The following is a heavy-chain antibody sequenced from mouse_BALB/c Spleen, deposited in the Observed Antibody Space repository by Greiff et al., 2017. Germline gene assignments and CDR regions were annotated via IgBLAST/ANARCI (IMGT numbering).Heavy chain of an antibody. CDR2: IWSGGST. CDR1: GFSLTSYG. Sequence: QVQLKQSGPGLVQPSQSLSITCTVSGFSLTSYGVHWVRQSPGKGLEWLGVIWSGGSTDYNAAFISRLSISKDNSKSQVFFKMNSLQANDTAIYYCARKSTMITTGYYYAMDYWGQGTSVTVSS. J-gene: IGHJ4*01. V-gene: IGHV2-2*02. CDR3: ARKSTMITTGYYYAMDY. D-gene: IGHD2-4*01.